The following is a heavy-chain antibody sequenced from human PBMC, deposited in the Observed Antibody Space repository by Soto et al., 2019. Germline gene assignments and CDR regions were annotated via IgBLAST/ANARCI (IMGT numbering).Heavy chain of an antibody. CDR1: GYTLTELS. CDR3: ATDATSSGYDPYYYYYGMDV. V-gene: IGHV1-24*01. D-gene: IGHD5-12*01. J-gene: IGHJ6*02. Sequence: QVQLVQSGAEVKKPGASVKVSCKVSGYTLTELSMHWVRQAPGKGLEWMGGFDPEDGETIYAQKFQGRVTMTEDTSTDPAYMELSSLRSEDTAVYYCATDATSSGYDPYYYYYGMDVWGQGTTVTVSS. CDR2: FDPEDGET.